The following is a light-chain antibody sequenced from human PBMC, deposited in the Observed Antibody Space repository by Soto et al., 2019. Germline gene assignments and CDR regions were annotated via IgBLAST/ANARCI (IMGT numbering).Light chain of an antibody. CDR1: SSDVGGYDY. CDR2: EVT. V-gene: IGLV2-8*01. Sequence: QSVLTKPPSASGSPGQSVTISCTGTSSDVGGYDYVSWYQQHPGKAPKLMIYEVTKRPSGVPDRFSGSKSGNTASLTVSGLQAEDEADYYCSSYAGSNNFVF. J-gene: IGLJ1*01. CDR3: SSYAGSNNFV.